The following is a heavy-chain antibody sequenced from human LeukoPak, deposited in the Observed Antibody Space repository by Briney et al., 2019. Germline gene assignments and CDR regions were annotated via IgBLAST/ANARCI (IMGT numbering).Heavy chain of an antibody. D-gene: IGHD6-19*01. Sequence: GGSLRLSCATSGFTFSSYWMTWVRQTPGKGLEWVAHINQDGSEKYYVDSVQGRFTISRDNTNNSLYLQMNSLRADDTAVCFCARDLGQIGYSSGWYAVGFDYWGQGTLVTVSS. CDR3: ARDLGQIGYSSGWYAVGFDY. CDR2: INQDGSEK. CDR1: GFTFSSYW. V-gene: IGHV3-7*01. J-gene: IGHJ4*02.